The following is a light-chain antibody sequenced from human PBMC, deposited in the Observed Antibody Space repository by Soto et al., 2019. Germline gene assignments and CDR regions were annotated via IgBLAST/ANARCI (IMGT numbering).Light chain of an antibody. J-gene: IGKJ5*01. Sequence: EIVLTQSPGTLSLSPGERATLSCRASQSVSSSYLAWYQQKPGQDPRLLIYGASSRATGIPDRFSASGSGTDFTLTISRLEPEDFAVYYCQQYGGSPPFTFGQGTRLEIK. CDR2: GAS. CDR1: QSVSSSY. CDR3: QQYGGSPPFT. V-gene: IGKV3-20*01.